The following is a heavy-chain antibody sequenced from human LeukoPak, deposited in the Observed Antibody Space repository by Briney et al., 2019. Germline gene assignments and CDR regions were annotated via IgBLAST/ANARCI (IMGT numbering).Heavy chain of an antibody. D-gene: IGHD6-6*01. Sequence: GGSLRLSCAASGFTFSSYAMSWVRQAPGKGLEWVSAISGSGGSTYYADSVKGRFTISRDNSKNTLYLQVNSLRAEDTALFYCARDLIAYSSSTAFDIWGQGTMVXVSS. J-gene: IGHJ3*02. V-gene: IGHV3-23*01. CDR3: ARDLIAYSSSTAFDI. CDR2: ISGSGGST. CDR1: GFTFSSYA.